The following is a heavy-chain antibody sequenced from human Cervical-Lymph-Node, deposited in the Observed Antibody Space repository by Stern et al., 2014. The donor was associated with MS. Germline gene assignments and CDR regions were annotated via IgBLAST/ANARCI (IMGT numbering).Heavy chain of an antibody. CDR1: GYSFTIYY. V-gene: IGHV5-51*01. CDR3: ARHVQGFDY. J-gene: IGHJ4*02. CDR2: IYPYDSDT. Sequence: VQLGQSGAEVKKPGESLKISCKLSGYSFTIYYIAWVRQMPGKGLEWMGVIYPYDSDTTYSPSFQGQVDISAAKSIAPAYLQWSSLRASDTAMYYCARHVQGFDYWGQGTLVTVSS.